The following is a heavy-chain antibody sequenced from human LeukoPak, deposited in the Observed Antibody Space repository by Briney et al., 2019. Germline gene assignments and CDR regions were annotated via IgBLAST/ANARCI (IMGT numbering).Heavy chain of an antibody. CDR1: GFTFSPYS. CDR3: ARSVEGSFDY. D-gene: IGHD6-19*01. CDR2: VNAHRTT. Sequence: GGSLRLSCATSGFTFSPYSINWVRQAPGKGLEWISYVNAHRTTYYADSVEGRFTISRDNAKNSAYLQLNSLRVEDTAMYYCARSVEGSFDYWGQGTLVTVSS. V-gene: IGHV3-48*01. J-gene: IGHJ4*02.